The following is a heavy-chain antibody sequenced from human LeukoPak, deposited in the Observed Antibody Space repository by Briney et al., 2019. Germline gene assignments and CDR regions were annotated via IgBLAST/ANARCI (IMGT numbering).Heavy chain of an antibody. D-gene: IGHD5-18*01. CDR3: ATIKRGSIYGYFDF. CDR2: MYDSEKT. J-gene: IGHJ4*02. Sequence: SETLSLTCTVSGVSITSHYWSWIRQPPGKGLEWIGYMYDSEKTKDNLSLKSRSTLSADTSKNQFSLRLSSVTAEDTAVYYCATIKRGSIYGYFDFWGQGILVTVSS. CDR1: GVSITSHY. V-gene: IGHV4-59*11.